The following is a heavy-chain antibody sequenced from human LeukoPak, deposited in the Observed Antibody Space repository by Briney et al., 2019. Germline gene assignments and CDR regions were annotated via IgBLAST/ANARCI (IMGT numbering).Heavy chain of an antibody. V-gene: IGHV3-11*04. Sequence: GGSLRLSCAASGFTFSDYYMSWIRQAPGKGLEWVSYISSSGSTIYYADSVKGRFTISRDNAKNSLYLQMNSLRAEDTAVYYCARVWYSSSWFNDYWGQGTLVTVSS. CDR3: ARVWYSSSWFNDY. CDR2: ISSSGSTI. D-gene: IGHD6-13*01. CDR1: GFTFSDYY. J-gene: IGHJ4*02.